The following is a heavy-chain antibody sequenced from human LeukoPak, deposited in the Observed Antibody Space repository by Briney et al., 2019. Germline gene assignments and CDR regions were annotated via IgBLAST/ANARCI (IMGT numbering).Heavy chain of an antibody. J-gene: IGHJ5*02. V-gene: IGHV1-69*04. CDR2: IIPILGIA. CDR3: ARERYSGCDFQAPHTNWFDP. Sequence: GSSVKVSCKASGGTFSSYAISWVRQAPGQGLEWMGRIIPILGIANYAQKFQGRVTITADKSTSTAYMELNSLRSEDTAVYYCARERYSGCDFQAPHTNWFDPWGQGTLVTVSS. D-gene: IGHD5-12*01. CDR1: GGTFSSYA.